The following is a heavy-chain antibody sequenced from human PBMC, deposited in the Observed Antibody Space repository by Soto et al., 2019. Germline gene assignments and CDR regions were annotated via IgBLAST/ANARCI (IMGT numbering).Heavy chain of an antibody. Sequence: QVQLVESGGGVVQPGRSLRLSCAASGFTFSSYAMHWVRQAPGKGLEWVAVISYDGSNKYYADSVKGRFTISRDNSKNTLYLQMNSLRAEDTAVYYCARELDQGDYLTNLFDYWGQGTLVTVSS. CDR1: GFTFSSYA. D-gene: IGHD4-17*01. J-gene: IGHJ4*02. V-gene: IGHV3-30-3*01. CDR3: ARELDQGDYLTNLFDY. CDR2: ISYDGSNK.